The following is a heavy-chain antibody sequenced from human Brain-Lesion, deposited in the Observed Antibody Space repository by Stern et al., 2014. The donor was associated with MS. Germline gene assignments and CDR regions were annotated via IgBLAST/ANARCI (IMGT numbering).Heavy chain of an antibody. D-gene: IGHD2-2*01. Sequence: QVQLVESGPGLVKPSQTLSLPCTVSGGSVSSDNYYWTWIRQHPGKGLEWIGHIYYSGTTYYNPSLKSRVTISIDTSKNQFSLNLNSVTAADTAMYYCARDQFTTSLDVWGQGTTVTV. J-gene: IGHJ6*02. V-gene: IGHV4-31*03. CDR2: IYYSGTT. CDR1: GGSVSSDNYY. CDR3: ARDQFTTSLDV.